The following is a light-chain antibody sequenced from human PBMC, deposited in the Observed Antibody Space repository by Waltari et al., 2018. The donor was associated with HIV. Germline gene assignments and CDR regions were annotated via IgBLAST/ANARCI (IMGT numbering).Light chain of an antibody. CDR2: WAS. Sequence: DIVMTQSPDSLAVSLGERATINCKSSQSLLYSANNKNYLAWSQQRPGQPPKLLIYWASARGSGVPDRFSGCGSGTDFTLTISSLQADDVAVYYCHQYFSAPWTFGQGTKVEIK. CDR1: QSLLYSANNKNY. J-gene: IGKJ1*01. V-gene: IGKV4-1*01. CDR3: HQYFSAPWT.